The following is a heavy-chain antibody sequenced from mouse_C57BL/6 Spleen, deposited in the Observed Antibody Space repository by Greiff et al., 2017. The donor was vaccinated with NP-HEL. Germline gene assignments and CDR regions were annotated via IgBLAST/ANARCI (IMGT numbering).Heavy chain of an antibody. Sequence: EVQLVESGEGLVKPGGSLKLSCAASGFTFSSYAMSWVRQTPEKRLEWVAYISSGGDYIYYADTVKGRFTISRDNARNTLYLQMSSLKSEDTAMYYCTRDRDGNYPFDYWGQGTTLTVSS. CDR1: GFTFSSYA. V-gene: IGHV5-9-1*02. D-gene: IGHD2-1*01. J-gene: IGHJ2*01. CDR2: ISSGGDYI. CDR3: TRDRDGNYPFDY.